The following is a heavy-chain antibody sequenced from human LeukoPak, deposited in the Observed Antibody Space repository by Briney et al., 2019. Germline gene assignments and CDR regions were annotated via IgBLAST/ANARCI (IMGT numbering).Heavy chain of an antibody. J-gene: IGHJ4*02. D-gene: IGHD3-22*01. CDR3: ARHRALYDSSGYYYLYFDY. CDR2: INHSGST. V-gene: IGHV4-34*01. Sequence: SESLSLTCAVYGGSFSGYYWSWVRQPPGKGLEWLGEINHSGSTNYNPSLKSRVTISVDTSKNQFSLKLSSVTAADTAVYYCARHRALYDSSGYYYLYFDYWGQGTLVTVSS. CDR1: GGSFSGYY.